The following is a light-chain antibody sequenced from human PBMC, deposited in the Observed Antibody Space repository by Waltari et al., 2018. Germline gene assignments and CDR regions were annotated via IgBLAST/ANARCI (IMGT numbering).Light chain of an antibody. J-gene: IGKJ2*01. V-gene: IGKV3-20*01. CDR1: QRVSSSY. Sequence: EIVLTQFPGTLSLSPGERATLSCRASQRVSSSYLAWYQQKPGQAPRLLIYGVSSRATGIPDRFSGSGSGTDFTLTISRLEPEDFAVYYCQQYGSSRTFGQGTKLEIK. CDR3: QQYGSSRT. CDR2: GVS.